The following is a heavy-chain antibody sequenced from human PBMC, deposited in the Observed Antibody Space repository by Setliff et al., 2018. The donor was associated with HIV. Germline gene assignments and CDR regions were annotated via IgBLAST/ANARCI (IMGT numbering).Heavy chain of an antibody. J-gene: IGHJ6*03. CDR3: ARPLDFYCRGGSCRGYNYYYMDA. CDR1: GFTFSVYY. D-gene: IGHD2-15*01. CDR2: ISGSGSTI. V-gene: IGHV3-11*04. Sequence: GESLTISCAASGFTFSVYYMTWIRQAPGKGLEWISYISGSGSTIYYADSVKGRFTISRDNAKNSLYLQMNSLRAEDTAVYYCARPLDFYCRGGSCRGYNYYYMDAWGKGTTVTVSS.